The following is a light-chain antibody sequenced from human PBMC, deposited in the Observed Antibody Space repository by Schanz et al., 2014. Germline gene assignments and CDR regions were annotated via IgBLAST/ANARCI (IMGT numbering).Light chain of an antibody. V-gene: IGLV2-18*02. CDR2: EVS. CDR1: SSDVGSYNR. J-gene: IGLJ3*02. CDR3: SSYGGSNNVM. Sequence: QSALTQPPSVSGSPGQSVTISCTGTSSDVGSYNRVSWYQQPPGTAPKLMIYEVSNRPSGVPDRFSGSKSGNTASLTVSGLQAEDEADYYCSSYGGSNNVMFGGGTKLTV.